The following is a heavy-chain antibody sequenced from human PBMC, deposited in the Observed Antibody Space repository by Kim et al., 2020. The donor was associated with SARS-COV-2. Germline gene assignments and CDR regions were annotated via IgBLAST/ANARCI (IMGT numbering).Heavy chain of an antibody. CDR3: ARYSTFWGVIAPFDF. J-gene: IGHJ4*01. Sequence: SETLSLTCTVSGGSVGSADYHWSWIRQTPGKGLEWIGYIYLTGGAYYNPSLKSRTTLSLDKSKNHFSLKLISVTAADTAVYFCARYSTFWGVIAPFDFWG. CDR2: IYLTGGA. CDR1: GGSVGSADYH. D-gene: IGHD3-16*02. V-gene: IGHV4-30-4*01.